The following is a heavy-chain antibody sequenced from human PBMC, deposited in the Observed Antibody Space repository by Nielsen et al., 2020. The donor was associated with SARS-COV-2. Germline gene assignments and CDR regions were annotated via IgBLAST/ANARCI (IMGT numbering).Heavy chain of an antibody. J-gene: IGHJ6*02. Sequence: SVKVSCKASGYTFTSYYMHWVRQAPGQGLEWMGRIIPILGIANYAQKFQGRVTITADKSTSTAYMELSSLRSEDTAVYYCARGPDDYSNYYGMDVWGQGTTVTVSS. CDR2: IIPILGIA. CDR1: GYTFTSYY. CDR3: ARGPDDYSNYYGMDV. V-gene: IGHV1-69*04. D-gene: IGHD4-11*01.